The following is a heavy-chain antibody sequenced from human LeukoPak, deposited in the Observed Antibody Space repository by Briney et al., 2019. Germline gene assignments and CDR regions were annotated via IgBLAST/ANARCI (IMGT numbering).Heavy chain of an antibody. D-gene: IGHD3-3*01. Sequence: ASVKVSCKASGYTFTGYYMHWVRQAPGQGLEWMGWINPNSGGPNYAQKFQGRVTMTRDTSISTAYMELSRLRSDDTAVYYCAREPSYEGADYWGQGTLVTVSS. CDR2: INPNSGGP. V-gene: IGHV1-2*02. J-gene: IGHJ4*02. CDR1: GYTFTGYY. CDR3: AREPSYEGADY.